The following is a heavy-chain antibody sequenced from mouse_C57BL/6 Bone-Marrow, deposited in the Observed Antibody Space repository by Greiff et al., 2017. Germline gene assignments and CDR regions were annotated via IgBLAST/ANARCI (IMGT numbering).Heavy chain of an antibody. CDR2: IDPANGNT. CDR1: GFNIKNTY. D-gene: IGHD2-5*01. J-gene: IGHJ4*01. Sequence: LVESVAELVRPGASVKLSCTASGFNIKNTYMHWVKQRPEQGLEWIGRIDPANGNTKYAPKFQGKATITADTSSNTAYLQLSSLTSEDTAIYYCARNYYSNYEREMDYWGQGTSVTVSS. CDR3: ARNYYSNYEREMDY. V-gene: IGHV14-3*01.